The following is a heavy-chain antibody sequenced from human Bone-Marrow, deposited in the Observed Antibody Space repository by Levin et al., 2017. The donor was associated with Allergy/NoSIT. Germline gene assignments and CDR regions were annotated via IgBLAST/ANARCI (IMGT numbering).Heavy chain of an antibody. J-gene: IGHJ5*01. D-gene: IGHD3-22*01. CDR1: GFRFEDCA. V-gene: IGHV3-9*01. CDR3: AKDAGGEVAPSGYNWFDS. CDR2: INWNSASV. Sequence: GGSLRLSCAASGFRFEDCAMHWVRQVPGKGLEWISGINWNSASVGYADSVRGRFTISRDNTKNSLFLQMNNLRTEDTAFYYCAKDAGGEVAPSGYNWFDSWGQGSLVTVSS.